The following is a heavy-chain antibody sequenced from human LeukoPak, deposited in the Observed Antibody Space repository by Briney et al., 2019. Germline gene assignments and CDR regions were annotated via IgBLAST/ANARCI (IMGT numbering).Heavy chain of an antibody. CDR2: IYYSGST. CDR3: AKNGQSGFSFDP. Sequence: SQTLSLTCTVSGGSISSGGYYWSWIRQHPGKGLEWIGYIYYSGSTYYNPSPKSRVTISADTSKNQFSLKLNSVTAADTAVYYCAKNGQSGFSFDPWGQGTLVTVSS. D-gene: IGHD3-3*01. CDR1: GGSISSGGYY. J-gene: IGHJ5*02. V-gene: IGHV4-31*03.